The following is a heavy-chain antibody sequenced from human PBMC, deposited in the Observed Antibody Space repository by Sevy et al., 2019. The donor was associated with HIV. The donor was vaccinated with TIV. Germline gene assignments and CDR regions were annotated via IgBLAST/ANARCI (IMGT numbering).Heavy chain of an antibody. D-gene: IGHD3-10*01. J-gene: IGHJ4*02. CDR3: ARVAYGSGSYYKGILDY. CDR1: GYTFTGYY. CDR2: INPNSGGT. V-gene: IGHV1-2*06. Sequence: ASVKVSCKASGYTFTGYYMHWVRQAPGQGLEWMGRINPNSGGTNYAQKFQGRVTMTRDTSISTAYMELSRLRSDDTAVYYCARVAYGSGSYYKGILDYWGQGTLVTVSS.